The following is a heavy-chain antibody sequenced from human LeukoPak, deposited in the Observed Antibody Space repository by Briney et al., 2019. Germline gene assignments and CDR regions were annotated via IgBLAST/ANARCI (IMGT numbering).Heavy chain of an antibody. CDR2: ISSSSSYI. D-gene: IGHD5-18*01. CDR3: AKGGHDSYGTYFDY. CDR1: GFTFSSYS. V-gene: IGHV3-21*01. Sequence: GGSLRLSCAASGFTFSSYSMNWVHQAPGKGLEGVASISSSSSYIYYADSVKSRFTISRDNAKNPLYLQMNSLRAEDTAVYYCAKGGHDSYGTYFDYWGQGTLVTVSS. J-gene: IGHJ4*02.